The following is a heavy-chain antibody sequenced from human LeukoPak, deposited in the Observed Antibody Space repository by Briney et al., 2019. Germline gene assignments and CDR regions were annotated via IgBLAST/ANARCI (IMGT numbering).Heavy chain of an antibody. V-gene: IGHV1-69*13. Sequence: SVKVSCKASGGTFSSYAISWVRQAPGQGLEWMGGIIPIFGTANYAQKFQGRVTITADESTSTAYMELSSLRSEDTAVYYCASSPLPYCSSTSCSIGGDYYYYYGMDVWGQGTTATVSS. CDR1: GGTFSSYA. J-gene: IGHJ6*02. D-gene: IGHD2-2*01. CDR2: IIPIFGTA. CDR3: ASSPLPYCSSTSCSIGGDYYYYYGMDV.